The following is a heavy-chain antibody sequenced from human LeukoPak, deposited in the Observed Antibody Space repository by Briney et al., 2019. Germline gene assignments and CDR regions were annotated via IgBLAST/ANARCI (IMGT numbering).Heavy chain of an antibody. D-gene: IGHD3-10*01. Sequence: PSETLSLTCTVSGASINSYYWSWIRQPPGKGLEWIGYIYYSGSTNYNPSLQSRVTISVDTSKNQFSLRLSSVTAADTAVYYCARHQGSGTYPLDYWGQGTLVTVSS. CDR2: IYYSGST. CDR3: ARHQGSGTYPLDY. J-gene: IGHJ4*02. V-gene: IGHV4-59*08. CDR1: GASINSYY.